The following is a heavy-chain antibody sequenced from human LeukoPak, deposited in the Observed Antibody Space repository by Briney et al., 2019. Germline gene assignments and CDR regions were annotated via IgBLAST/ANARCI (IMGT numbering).Heavy chain of an antibody. D-gene: IGHD3-3*01. CDR3: AREPLRFLEWLSQGYMDV. CDR2: INPSGGST. J-gene: IGHJ6*03. Sequence: ASVKVSCKASGYTFTSYYMHWVRQAPGQGLEWMGIINPSGGSTSYAQKFQGRVTMTRDMSTSTVYMELSSLRSEDTAVYYCAREPLRFLEWLSQGYMDVWGKGTTVTVYS. CDR1: GYTFTSYY. V-gene: IGHV1-46*01.